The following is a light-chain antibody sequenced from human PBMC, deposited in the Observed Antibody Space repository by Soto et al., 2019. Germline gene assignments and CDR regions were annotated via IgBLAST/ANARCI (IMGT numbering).Light chain of an antibody. Sequence: QSALTQPRSVSGSPGQSVTISCTGTSSDVGGYNYVSWYQQYSGKAPKVMIYDVSKRPSGVPDRFSGSKSGNTASLTISGLQAEDEADYYCCSYAASNTFGFGTGTKLTVL. CDR1: SSDVGGYNY. CDR2: DVS. J-gene: IGLJ1*01. CDR3: CSYAASNTFG. V-gene: IGLV2-11*01.